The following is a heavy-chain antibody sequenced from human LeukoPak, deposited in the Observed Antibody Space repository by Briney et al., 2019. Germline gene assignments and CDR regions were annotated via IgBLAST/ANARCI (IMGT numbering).Heavy chain of an antibody. V-gene: IGHV1-46*01. J-gene: IGHJ4*02. CDR2: IDPINGGT. CDR1: GYSFTNYY. D-gene: IGHD6-19*01. Sequence: ASVKVSCKASGYSFTNYYIHWVRQAPGQGPEWMGIIDPINGGTTYAPKFQGRVTMTKDTSTSTVYMVLSRLGSADTALYYCARETDIAVAANYFDYWGQGTLVTVSS. CDR3: ARETDIAVAANYFDY.